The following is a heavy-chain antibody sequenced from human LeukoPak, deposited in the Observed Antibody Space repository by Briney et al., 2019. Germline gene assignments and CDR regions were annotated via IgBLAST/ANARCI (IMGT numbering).Heavy chain of an antibody. CDR2: ISGSGGST. CDR3: AKRTYFASMDV. V-gene: IGHV3-23*01. CDR1: GLTFSTYG. J-gene: IGHJ6*02. Sequence: PGRSLRLSCAASGLTFSTYGMHWVRQAPGKGLEWVSAISGSGGSTYYADSVKGRFTISRDNSKNTLYLQMNSLRAEDTAVHYCAKRTYFASMDVWGQGTTVTVSS. D-gene: IGHD3-10*01.